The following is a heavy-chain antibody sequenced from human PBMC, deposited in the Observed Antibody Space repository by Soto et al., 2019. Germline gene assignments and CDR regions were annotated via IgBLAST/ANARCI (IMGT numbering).Heavy chain of an antibody. CDR2: IVPIFGSA. J-gene: IGHJ4*02. Sequence: QVQLVQSVAEVKKPGSSVKVSCKASGGTFNSYGLSWVRQAPGQGLEWMGRIVPIFGSANYEQKFQGRVTITADKSTSTASMELRSLRSEDTCVYYCASRVTGYSGFATDFWGQGTLVTVSS. V-gene: IGHV1-69*06. D-gene: IGHD5-12*01. CDR3: ASRVTGYSGFATDF. CDR1: GGTFNSYG.